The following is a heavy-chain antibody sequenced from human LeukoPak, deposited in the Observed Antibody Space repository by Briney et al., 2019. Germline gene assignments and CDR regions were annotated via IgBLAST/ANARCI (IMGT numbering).Heavy chain of an antibody. CDR3: AKDASAHGWFDP. Sequence: GGSLRLSGAASGFSFSRYGMNWVRQAPGKGLEWASFIQNDGTKKCYADFVKGRFTISRENSVNTLYLQMDSLRPEDTAVYYCAKDASAHGWFDPWGQGTLVTVSS. V-gene: IGHV3-30*02. CDR1: GFSFSRYG. J-gene: IGHJ5*02. CDR2: IQNDGTKK.